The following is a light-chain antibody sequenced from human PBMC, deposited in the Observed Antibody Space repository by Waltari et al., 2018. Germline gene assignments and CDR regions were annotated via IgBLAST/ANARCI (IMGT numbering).Light chain of an antibody. Sequence: DIQMTQSPSSLSASLGDRVTITCLPRQGISNSLAWYQHKPGKAPKLLLYAASRLETGVPSRFSGSGSGTDFTLTISSLQPEDFATYYCQQYYSTRYTFGQGTKLEIK. CDR2: AAS. V-gene: IGKV1-NL1*01. CDR3: QQYYSTRYT. CDR1: QGISNS. J-gene: IGKJ2*01.